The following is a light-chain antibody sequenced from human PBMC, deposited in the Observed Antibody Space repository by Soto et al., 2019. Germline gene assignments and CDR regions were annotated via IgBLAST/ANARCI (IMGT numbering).Light chain of an antibody. CDR2: YAS. V-gene: IGKV3-15*01. CDR3: QKYNIWPWYT. Sequence: EVVLTQSPATLSVSPGERATLSCRASQNVNNNLAWYQQKPGQAPRLLIYYASTRATGIPARFSGSGSATEFTLTISSLQSEDFAVYYCQKYNIWPWYTFGQGTKLEIK. J-gene: IGKJ2*01. CDR1: QNVNNN.